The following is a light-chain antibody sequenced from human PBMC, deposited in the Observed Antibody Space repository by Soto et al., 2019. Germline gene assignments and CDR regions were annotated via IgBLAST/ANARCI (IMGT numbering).Light chain of an antibody. CDR3: QQYNSYSPFT. J-gene: IGKJ3*01. CDR1: QTVDSTY. V-gene: IGKV1-5*03. CDR2: RAS. Sequence: TQSPGTLSLSPGERATLSCRASQTVDSTYLAWYQQKPGKAPKLLIHRASRLESGVPSRFSGSGSGTDFTLTINSLQPDDFGTYYCQQYNSYSPFTFGPGTRVDI.